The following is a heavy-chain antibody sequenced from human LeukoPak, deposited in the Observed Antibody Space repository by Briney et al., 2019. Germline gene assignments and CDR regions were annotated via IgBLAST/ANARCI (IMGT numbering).Heavy chain of an antibody. CDR2: INPNSGGT. J-gene: IGHJ5*02. V-gene: IGHV1-2*06. D-gene: IGHD6-13*01. CDR1: GYTFTGYY. Sequence: ASVKVSCKASGYTFTGYYMHWVRQAPGQGLEWMGRINPNSGGTNYAQKFQGRVTMTRDTSISTAYMELSRLRSDDTAVYYCATRGYGSWVWFDPWGQGTLVTVSS. CDR3: ATRGYGSWVWFDP.